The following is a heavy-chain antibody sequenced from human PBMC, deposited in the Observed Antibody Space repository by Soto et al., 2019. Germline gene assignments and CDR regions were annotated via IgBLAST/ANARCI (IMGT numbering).Heavy chain of an antibody. CDR2: ISAHNGNT. V-gene: IGHV1-18*01. CDR3: ARGRYGDY. Sequence: QVHLVQSGAEVKKPGASVKVSCKASVYTFTSYGITWVRQAPGQGLEWMGWISAHNGNTDYAQKLQGRVIVTRDTSTSTAYMELRSLRSDDTAVYYCARGRYGDYWGQVTLVTVSS. D-gene: IGHD1-1*01. J-gene: IGHJ4*02. CDR1: VYTFTSYG.